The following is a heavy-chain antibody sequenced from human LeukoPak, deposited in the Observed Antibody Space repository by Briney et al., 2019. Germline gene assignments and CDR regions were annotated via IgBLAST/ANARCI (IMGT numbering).Heavy chain of an antibody. J-gene: IGHJ4*02. D-gene: IGHD5-18*01. V-gene: IGHV3-30*18. CDR1: GFTFSSYG. CDR3: AKGDTAMVD. Sequence: PGGSLRLSCAASGFTFSSYGMHWVRQAPGKGLEWVAVISYDESNKYYADSVKGRFTISRDNSKNTLYLQMNSLRAEDTAVYYCAKGDTAMVDWGQGTLVTVSS. CDR2: ISYDESNK.